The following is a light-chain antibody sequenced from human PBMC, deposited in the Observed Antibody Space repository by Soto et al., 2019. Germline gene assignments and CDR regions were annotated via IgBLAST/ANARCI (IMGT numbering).Light chain of an antibody. CDR1: QSVSGW. CDR3: QQYERYPLT. V-gene: IGKV1-5*03. CDR2: SAS. J-gene: IGKJ4*01. Sequence: DIQMTQSPSTLSASVGDRVIITCRASQSVSGWLAWYRQKPGKAPELLIYSASTLDTGVPSRFSGSGSGTDFTLPVSSLQREDFATYYCQQYERYPLTFGGGTKVEIK.